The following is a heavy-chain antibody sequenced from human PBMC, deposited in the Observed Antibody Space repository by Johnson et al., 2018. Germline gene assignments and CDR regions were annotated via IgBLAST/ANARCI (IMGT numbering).Heavy chain of an antibody. D-gene: IGHD2-21*02. Sequence: QVQLVQSGAEVKKPGASVKVSCKASGYTFTSYDINWVRQATGQGLEWMGWMNPNSGHTGYAQKFQGRVTMTRNTSISTAYMELSSLRSEDTAVYYWARGEAYCGGDCYSENYYYGMDVWGQGTTVTVSS. CDR1: GYTFTSYD. V-gene: IGHV1-8*01. J-gene: IGHJ6*02. CDR2: MNPNSGHT. CDR3: ARGEAYCGGDCYSENYYYGMDV.